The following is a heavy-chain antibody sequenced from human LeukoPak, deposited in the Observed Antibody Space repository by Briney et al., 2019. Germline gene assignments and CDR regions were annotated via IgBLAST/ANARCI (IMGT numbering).Heavy chain of an antibody. CDR1: GFTFSSYA. Sequence: GGSLRLPCAASGFTFSSYAMSWVRQAPGKGLEWVSAISGSGGSTYYADSVKGRFTISRDNSKNTLYLQMNSLRAEDTAVYYCAKVGSGSYYFDYWGQGTLVTVSS. CDR2: ISGSGGST. V-gene: IGHV3-23*01. CDR3: AKVGSGSYYFDY. D-gene: IGHD1-26*01. J-gene: IGHJ4*02.